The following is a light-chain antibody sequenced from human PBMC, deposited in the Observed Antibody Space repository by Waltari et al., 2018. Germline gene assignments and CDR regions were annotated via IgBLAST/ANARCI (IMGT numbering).Light chain of an antibody. V-gene: IGLV1-44*01. CDR1: SSNLGGNT. CDR3: AAWDDSLNGWV. Sequence: HSVLTQPPSASGTPGQRVTISCSGSSSNLGGNTVTWYQQLPGTAPKLLIHNNNQRPAGVPDRLSGSKSATSASLAISGLQSEDEADYYCAAWDDSLNGWVFGGGTKLTVL. J-gene: IGLJ3*02. CDR2: NNN.